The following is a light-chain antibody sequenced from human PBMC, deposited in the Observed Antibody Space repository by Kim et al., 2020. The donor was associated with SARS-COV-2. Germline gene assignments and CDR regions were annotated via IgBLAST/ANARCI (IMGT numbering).Light chain of an antibody. CDR3: QPYYLARPYT. CDR1: RTINTY. J-gene: IGKJ2*01. CDR2: AAS. V-gene: IGKV1-39*01. Sequence: DIQMTQSPSSLSASVGDRVTITCRASRTINTYLNWYQQKAGKAPKVLIYAASSLQSGVPPRFSGSGFGTDFTLTISNLQPEDFATYHRQPYYLARPYTLGQGTKLE.